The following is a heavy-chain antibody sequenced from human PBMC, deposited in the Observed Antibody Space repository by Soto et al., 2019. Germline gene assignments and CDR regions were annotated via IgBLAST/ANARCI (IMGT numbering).Heavy chain of an antibody. CDR2: ISGSGGST. Sequence: GGSLRLSCAASGFTFSSYAMSWVRQAPGKGLEWVSAISGSGGSTYYADSVKGRFTISRDNSKNTLYLQMNSLRAEDTAVYYCAKALDYRFLVVAPFDYWGQGTLVTVSS. CDR1: GFTFSSYA. J-gene: IGHJ4*02. CDR3: AKALDYRFLVVAPFDY. V-gene: IGHV3-23*01. D-gene: IGHD2-15*01.